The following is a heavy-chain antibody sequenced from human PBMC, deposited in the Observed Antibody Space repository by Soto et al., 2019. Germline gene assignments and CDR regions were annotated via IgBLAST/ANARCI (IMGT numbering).Heavy chain of an antibody. Sequence: GSGPTLVNPTETLTLTCTVSGFSLSNARMGVSWIRQPPGKALEWLAHIFSNDEKSYSTSLKSRLTISKDTSKSQVVLTMTNMDPVDTATYYCARIEVGATTVGYYYYGMDVWGQGTTVTVSS. J-gene: IGHJ6*02. D-gene: IGHD1-26*01. CDR2: IFSNDEK. V-gene: IGHV2-26*01. CDR1: GFSLSNARMG. CDR3: ARIEVGATTVGYYYYGMDV.